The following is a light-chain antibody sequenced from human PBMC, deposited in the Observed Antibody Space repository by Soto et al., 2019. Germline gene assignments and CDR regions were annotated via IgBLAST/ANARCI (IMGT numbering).Light chain of an antibody. CDR3: QHRVNGPT. CDR1: QSVNNY. J-gene: IGKJ4*01. Sequence: EIVLTQSPATLSLSPGERATLSCRARQSVNNYLGWYQQKSGQAPRLLISDVSKRATGIPARFSGSGSGTDFTLTISSLEPEDFAVYYCQHRVNGPTFGGGTKLEIK. CDR2: DVS. V-gene: IGKV3-11*01.